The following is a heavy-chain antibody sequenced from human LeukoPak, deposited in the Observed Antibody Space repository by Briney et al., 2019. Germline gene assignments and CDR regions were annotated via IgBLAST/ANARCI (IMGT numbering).Heavy chain of an antibody. J-gene: IGHJ4*02. CDR3: ARGSEYDFWSGYYY. Sequence: SETLSLTCAVYGGSFSGYYWSWIRQPPGKGLEWIGEINHSGSTNYNPSLKSRVTISVDTSKNQFSLKLSSVTAADTAVYYCARGSEYDFWSGYYYWGQGTLVTVSS. V-gene: IGHV4-34*01. D-gene: IGHD3-3*01. CDR1: GGSFSGYY. CDR2: INHSGST.